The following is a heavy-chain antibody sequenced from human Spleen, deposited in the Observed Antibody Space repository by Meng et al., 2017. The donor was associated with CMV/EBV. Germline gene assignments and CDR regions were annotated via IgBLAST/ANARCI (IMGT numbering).Heavy chain of an antibody. D-gene: IGHD6-19*01. J-gene: IGHJ4*02. CDR1: GYTFSTYD. Sequence: ASVKVSCKASGYTFSTYDINWVRQAAGQGLEWMGWISAYNGNTNYAQKLQGRVTMTTDTSTSTAYMELRSLRSDDTAVYYCAREHGSGWNDYWGQGTLVTVSS. V-gene: IGHV1-18*01. CDR3: AREHGSGWNDY. CDR2: ISAYNGNT.